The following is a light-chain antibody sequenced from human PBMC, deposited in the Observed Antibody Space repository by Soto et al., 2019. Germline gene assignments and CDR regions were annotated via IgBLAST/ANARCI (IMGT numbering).Light chain of an antibody. CDR3: CSYSDTYTYV. J-gene: IGLJ1*01. CDR2: GVS. CDR1: SSDVGGYNY. Sequence: QSALTQPASVSGSPGQSITVACTGTSSDVGGYNYVSWYQQYPGKAPKLVIYGVSNRPSGVPDRFSGSKSGSTASLTISGLQAEDEADHYCCSYSDTYTYVFGTGTKSPS. V-gene: IGLV2-11*01.